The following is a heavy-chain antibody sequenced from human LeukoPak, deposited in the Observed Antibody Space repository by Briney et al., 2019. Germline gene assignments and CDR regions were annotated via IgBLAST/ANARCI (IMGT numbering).Heavy chain of an antibody. CDR3: ARASILWSGESYRLDY. D-gene: IGHD3-10*01. V-gene: IGHV1-18*04. CDR1: GYTFTSYG. CDR2: ISAYNGNT. Sequence: ASVNVSCKASGYTFTSYGISWVRQAPGQGLEWMGWISAYNGNTNYAQKLQGRVTMTTDTSTSTAYMELRSLRSDDTAVYYCARASILWSGESYRLDYWGQGTLVTVSS. J-gene: IGHJ4*02.